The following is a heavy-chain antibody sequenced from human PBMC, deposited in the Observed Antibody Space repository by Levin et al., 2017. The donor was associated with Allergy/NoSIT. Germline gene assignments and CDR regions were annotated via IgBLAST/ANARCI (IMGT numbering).Heavy chain of an antibody. CDR3: ARGYSNYGYYYGMDV. J-gene: IGHJ6*02. Sequence: ASVKVSCKASGGTFSSYAISWVRQAPGQGLEWMGGIIPIFGTANYAQKFQGRVTITADESTSTAYMELSSLRSEDTAVYYCARGYSNYGYYYGMDVWGQGTTVTVSS. D-gene: IGHD4-11*01. CDR2: IIPIFGTA. V-gene: IGHV1-69*13. CDR1: GGTFSSYA.